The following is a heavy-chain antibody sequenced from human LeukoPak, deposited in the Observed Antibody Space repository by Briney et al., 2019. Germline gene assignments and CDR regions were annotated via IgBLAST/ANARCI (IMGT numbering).Heavy chain of an antibody. Sequence: GGSLRLSCAASGFTVSSNYMSWVRQAPGKGLEWVSVIYSTGTTYYADSVKGRFTISRDNSKNTLYLQMNSLRAEDTAVYYCARDRDFGGFDPWGQGTLVTASS. CDR3: ARDRDFGGFDP. CDR2: IYSTGTT. V-gene: IGHV3-53*01. J-gene: IGHJ5*02. D-gene: IGHD3-10*01. CDR1: GFTVSSNY.